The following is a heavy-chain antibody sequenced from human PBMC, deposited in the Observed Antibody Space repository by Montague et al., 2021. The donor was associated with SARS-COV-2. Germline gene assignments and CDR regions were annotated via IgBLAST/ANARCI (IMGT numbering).Heavy chain of an antibody. Sequence: SETLSLTCTVSGYSIISGYYWGWIRQPPGKGLEWIGSIYHSGSTYYNPXXKSRVTISVDTSKNQFSLKLSSVTAADTAVYYCARGGEYYDFWSGYYKGDWFDPWGQGTLVTVSS. CDR1: GYSIISGYY. CDR2: IYHSGST. V-gene: IGHV4-38-2*02. D-gene: IGHD3-3*01. J-gene: IGHJ5*02. CDR3: ARGGEYYDFWSGYYKGDWFDP.